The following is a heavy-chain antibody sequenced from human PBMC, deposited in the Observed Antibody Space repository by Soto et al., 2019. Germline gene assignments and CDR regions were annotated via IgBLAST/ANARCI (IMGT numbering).Heavy chain of an antibody. Sequence: QVQLQESGPGLVKPSQTLSLTCTVSGGSISSGDYYWSWIRQPPGKGLEWIGYIYYSGSTYYNPSLKGRFTIPVATPRNQSPLSLASVTAPATAGNSVPGPPPVVTAFWAQGTPVTVPS. CDR2: IYYSGST. V-gene: IGHV4-30-4*01. D-gene: IGHD3-22*01. CDR1: GGSISSGDYY. J-gene: IGHJ4*02. CDR3: PGPPPVVTAF.